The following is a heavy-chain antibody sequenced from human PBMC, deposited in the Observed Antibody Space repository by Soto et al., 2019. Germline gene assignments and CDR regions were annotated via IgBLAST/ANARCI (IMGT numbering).Heavy chain of an antibody. V-gene: IGHV4-59*01. D-gene: IGHD1-26*01. CDR1: GGSISSYY. Sequence: QVQLQESGPGLVKPSETLSLTCTVSGGSISSYYWSWIRQPPGKGLEWIGYIYYSGNTNYNPSLKSRVTISVDTSKNQFSLKLNSVTAADTAVYYCARTPYSETYVYYFDYWGQGTLVTVSS. CDR2: IYYSGNT. J-gene: IGHJ4*02. CDR3: ARTPYSETYVYYFDY.